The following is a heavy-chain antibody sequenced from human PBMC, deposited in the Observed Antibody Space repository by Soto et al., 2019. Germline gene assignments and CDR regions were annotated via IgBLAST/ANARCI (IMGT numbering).Heavy chain of an antibody. J-gene: IGHJ5*02. CDR3: AREGSDWYNWFDP. V-gene: IGHV3-48*01. Sequence: EVQLVESGGGLVQPGGSLILSCAASGFTFNNYNMNWVRQAPGKGLEWVSYISSSTIYYADSVKGRFTISRDNAKNSLYLQMNSLRAEDTAVYYCAREGSDWYNWFDPWGQGTLVTVSS. CDR1: GFTFNNYN. D-gene: IGHD6-19*01. CDR2: ISSSTI.